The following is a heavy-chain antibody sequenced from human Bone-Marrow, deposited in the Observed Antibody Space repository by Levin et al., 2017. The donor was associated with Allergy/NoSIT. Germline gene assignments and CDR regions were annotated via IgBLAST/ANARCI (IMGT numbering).Heavy chain of an antibody. CDR3: ARDGRIAAAGGYYYYGMDV. J-gene: IGHJ6*02. D-gene: IGHD6-13*01. CDR1: GFTFSSYW. Sequence: GESLKISCAASGFTFSSYWMSWVRQAPGKGLEWVANIKQDGSEKYYVDSVKGRFTISRDNAKNSLYLQMNSLRAEDTAVYYCARDGRIAAAGGYYYYGMDVWGQGTTVTVSS. V-gene: IGHV3-7*04. CDR2: IKQDGSEK.